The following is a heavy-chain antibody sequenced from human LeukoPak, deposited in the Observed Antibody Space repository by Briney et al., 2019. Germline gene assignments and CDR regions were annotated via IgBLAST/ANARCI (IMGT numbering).Heavy chain of an antibody. CDR1: GFTLTNYG. CDR2: IRSDGSTD. V-gene: IGHV3-30*02. Sequence: GGSLRLSCAASGFTLTNYGIHWVRQAPGKGLAWVAFIRSDGSTDYYADSVKGRFTISRDNSKDTLYLQMNSLRGEDTAVYYCAKDLIGTWAPDYWGQGTLVTVSS. D-gene: IGHD1-1*01. CDR3: AKDLIGTWAPDY. J-gene: IGHJ4*02.